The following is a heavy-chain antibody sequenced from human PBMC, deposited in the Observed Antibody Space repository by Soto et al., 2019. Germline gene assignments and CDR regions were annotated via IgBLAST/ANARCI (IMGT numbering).Heavy chain of an antibody. CDR2: IIPIFGTA. Sequence: GASVKVSCKASGGTFSSYAISWVRQAPGQGLEWMGGIIPIFGTANYAQKFQGRVTITADESTSTAYMELSSLRSEDTAVYYCARASSSSGTHYYYYGMDVWSQGTTVIVSS. CDR3: ARASSSSGTHYYYYGMDV. D-gene: IGHD6-6*01. V-gene: IGHV1-69*13. CDR1: GGTFSSYA. J-gene: IGHJ6*02.